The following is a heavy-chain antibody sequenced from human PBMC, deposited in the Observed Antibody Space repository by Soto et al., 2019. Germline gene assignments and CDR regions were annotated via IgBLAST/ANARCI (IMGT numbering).Heavy chain of an antibody. CDR3: ARDRGDCGSGNYYNRIDF. V-gene: IGHV1-69*01. CDR1: GGIFSTYA. CDR2: IIPLFGTP. J-gene: IGHJ4*02. Sequence: QVQLVQSGAEVKKPGSSVKVSCKASGGIFSTYAISWLRQAPGQGLEWMGGIIPLFGTPNYAQRFQGRVTITADESTSTAYMELSRLRSEDTAVYYCARDRGDCGSGNYYNRIDFWGQGTLVTVSS. D-gene: IGHD3-10*01.